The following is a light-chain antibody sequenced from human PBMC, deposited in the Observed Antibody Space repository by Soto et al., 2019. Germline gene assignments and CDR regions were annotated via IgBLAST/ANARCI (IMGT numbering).Light chain of an antibody. CDR2: GAS. CDR1: QSVSSN. J-gene: IGKJ4*01. Sequence: EIVMTQSPATLSVSPGERATLSCSASQSVSSNLAWYQQKPGQAPRLLIYGASTRPTGIPARFSGSGSGTEFTLTISSLQSEDFAVYYCQQYNNWPPVTFGGGTKVEIK. CDR3: QQYNNWPPVT. V-gene: IGKV3-15*01.